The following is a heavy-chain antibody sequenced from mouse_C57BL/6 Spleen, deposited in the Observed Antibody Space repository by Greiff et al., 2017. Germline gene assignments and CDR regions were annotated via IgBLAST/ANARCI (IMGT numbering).Heavy chain of an antibody. CDR2: IDPSDSYT. CDR3: ARESSTMVTTFDY. J-gene: IGHJ2*01. Sequence: VQLQQSGAELVMPGASVKLSCKASGYTFTSYWMHWVKQRPGQGLEWIGEIDPSDSYTNYNQKFKGKSTLTVDKSSSTAYMQLSSLTSEDSAVYYCARESSTMVTTFDYWGQGTTLTVSS. CDR1: GYTFTSYW. V-gene: IGHV1-69*01. D-gene: IGHD2-2*01.